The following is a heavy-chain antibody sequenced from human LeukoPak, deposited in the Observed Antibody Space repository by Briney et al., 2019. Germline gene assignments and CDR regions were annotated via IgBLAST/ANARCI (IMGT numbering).Heavy chain of an antibody. Sequence: GRSLRLSCAASGFTFSAYGMHWVRRAPGKGLEWVAIISYDGSNKYYPDSVKGRFTISRDDPKNTLYLQMNSLRTEDTAVYYCAKELTRPNRPVAGLNYWGQGTLVTVSS. CDR3: AKELTRPNRPVAGLNY. V-gene: IGHV3-30*18. D-gene: IGHD6-19*01. CDR1: GFTFSAYG. CDR2: ISYDGSNK. J-gene: IGHJ4*02.